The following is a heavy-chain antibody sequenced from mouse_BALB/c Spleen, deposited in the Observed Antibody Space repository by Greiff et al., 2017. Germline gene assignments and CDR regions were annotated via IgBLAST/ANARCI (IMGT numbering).Heavy chain of an antibody. CDR2: IWTGGGT. D-gene: IGHD2-1*01. CDR1: GFSLTSYD. Sequence: VQGVESGPGLVAPSQSLSITCTVSGFSLTSYDISWIRQPPGKGLEWLGVIWTGGGTNYNSAFMSRLSISKDNSKSQVFLKMNSLQTDDTAIYYCVRDLRGNYERGFAYWGQGTLVTVSA. V-gene: IGHV2-9-2*01. CDR3: VRDLRGNYERGFAY. J-gene: IGHJ3*01.